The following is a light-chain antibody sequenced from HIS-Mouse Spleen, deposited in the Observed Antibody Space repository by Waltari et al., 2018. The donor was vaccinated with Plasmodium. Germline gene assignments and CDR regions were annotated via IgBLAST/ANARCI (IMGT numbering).Light chain of an antibody. CDR2: EDS. V-gene: IGLV3-10*01. Sequence: SYELTQPPSVSVSPGQTARITCSGDALPKTYAYWTQQKSVQAPVLVIYEDSKRPSGIPERFSGSSSGTMATLTISGAQVEDEADYYCYSTDSSGNHRVFGGGTKLTVL. J-gene: IGLJ3*02. CDR1: ALPKTY. CDR3: YSTDSSGNHRV.